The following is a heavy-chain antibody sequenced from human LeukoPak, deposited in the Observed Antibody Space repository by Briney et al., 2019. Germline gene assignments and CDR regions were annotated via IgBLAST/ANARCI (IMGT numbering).Heavy chain of an antibody. Sequence: TSETLSLTCTVSGGSISSYYWNWIRQPPGKGLEWIGYIYYSGSTNYNPSLKSRVTISVDTSKNQFSLKLSSVTAADTAVYYCARGRESSGWTPFDDWGQGTLVTVSS. D-gene: IGHD6-19*01. CDR2: IYYSGST. J-gene: IGHJ4*02. CDR1: GGSISSYY. CDR3: ARGRESSGWTPFDD. V-gene: IGHV4-59*01.